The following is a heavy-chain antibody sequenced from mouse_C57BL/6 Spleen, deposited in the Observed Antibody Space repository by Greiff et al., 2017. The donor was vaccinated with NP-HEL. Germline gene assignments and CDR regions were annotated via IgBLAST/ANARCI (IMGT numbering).Heavy chain of an antibody. D-gene: IGHD1-1*01. CDR3: ARHLYYGSSYVFDY. Sequence: DVQLVESGGDLVKPGGSLKLSCAASGFTFSSYGMSWVRQTPDKRLEWVANISSGGSYTYYPDSVKGRFTISRDNAKKTLYLQMSSLKSEDTAMYYCARHLYYGSSYVFDYWGQGTTLTVSS. J-gene: IGHJ2*01. V-gene: IGHV5-6*01. CDR2: ISSGGSYT. CDR1: GFTFSSYG.